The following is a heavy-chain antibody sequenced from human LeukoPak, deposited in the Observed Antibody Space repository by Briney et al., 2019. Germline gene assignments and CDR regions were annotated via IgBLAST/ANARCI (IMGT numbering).Heavy chain of an antibody. CDR2: TYYRSKRYH. CDR3: AGGTGVFDY. J-gene: IGHJ4*02. D-gene: IGHD7-27*01. Sequence: SQTLSLTCAISGDRVSSNSAAWNWIRQSPSRGLEWLGRTYYRSKRYHDYAVAVENRITIAHDTSKNQFSLQLNSVTPEDTAVYYCAGGTGVFDYWGQGTLVTVSS. CDR1: GDRVSSNSAA. V-gene: IGHV6-1*01.